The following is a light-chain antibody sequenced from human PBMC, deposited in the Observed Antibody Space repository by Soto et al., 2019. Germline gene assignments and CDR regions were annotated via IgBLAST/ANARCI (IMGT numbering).Light chain of an antibody. V-gene: IGKV3-20*01. CDR2: RTS. CDR1: QTVSSNY. CDR3: QQFGSSVT. Sequence: EIILTQSPDTLSLSPGERATLSCRASQTVSSNYLAWCQQRPGQAPRLLIYRTSTRATGIPDRFSGSGSGTDFTLTISRLEPEDFAVYYCQQFGSSVTFGQGTRLEIK. J-gene: IGKJ5*01.